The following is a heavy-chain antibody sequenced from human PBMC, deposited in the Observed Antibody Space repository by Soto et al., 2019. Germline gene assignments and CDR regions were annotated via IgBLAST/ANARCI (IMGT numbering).Heavy chain of an antibody. V-gene: IGHV1-8*01. CDR1: GYTFANYE. J-gene: IGHJ4*02. Sequence: ASVKVSCKASGYTFANYEINWVRQATGQGLEWLGWMNPHSGDTFYAQNFQGRVTMTRNTSITTAYMELNSLKSEDTAVYYCARQQAMDYWGQGTLVTVSS. CDR2: MNPHSGDT. CDR3: ARQQAMDY.